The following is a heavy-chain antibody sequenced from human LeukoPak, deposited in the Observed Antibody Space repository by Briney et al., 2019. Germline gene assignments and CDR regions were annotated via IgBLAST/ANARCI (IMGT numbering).Heavy chain of an antibody. CDR1: GGSISSGDYY. CDR3: ARGYYDILTDHGAKYYYYYGMDV. Sequence: SQTLSLTCTVSGGSISSGDYYWSWIRQPPGKGLEWIGYIYHSGSTYYNPSLKRRVTISVDTSKNQFSLKLSSVTAADTAVYYCARGYYDILTDHGAKYYYYYGMDVWGQGTTVTVSS. CDR2: IYHSGST. J-gene: IGHJ6*02. V-gene: IGHV4-30-4*01. D-gene: IGHD3-9*01.